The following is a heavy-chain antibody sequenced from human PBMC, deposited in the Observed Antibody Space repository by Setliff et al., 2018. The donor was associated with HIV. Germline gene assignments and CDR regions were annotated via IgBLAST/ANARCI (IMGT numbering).Heavy chain of an antibody. CDR2: INPETGDP. CDR3: ATGIPSDLDY. Sequence: ASVKVSCKASGYNFTNYGIGWVRQAPGQGLEYLGWINPETGDPNYAQKFRGRVLMTRDTSITTAFLHVAKLTSDDTAIYYCATGIPSDLDYWGQGTLVTVSS. D-gene: IGHD2-21*01. V-gene: IGHV1-18*01. CDR1: GYNFTNYG. J-gene: IGHJ4*01.